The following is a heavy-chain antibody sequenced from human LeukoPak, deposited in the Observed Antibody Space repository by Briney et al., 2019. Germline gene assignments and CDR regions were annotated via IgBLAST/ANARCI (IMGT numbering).Heavy chain of an antibody. CDR3: ARDNRGYSYGDY. Sequence: GGSLRLSCAASGFIFSSYWMHWVRQAPGKGLVWVSRINSDGSTATYADSVKGRFTISRDNAKNTLYLQMSSLRAEDTAVYYCARDNRGYSYGDYWGQGTLVTVSS. J-gene: IGHJ4*02. V-gene: IGHV3-74*01. CDR2: INSDGSTA. CDR1: GFIFSSYW. D-gene: IGHD5-18*01.